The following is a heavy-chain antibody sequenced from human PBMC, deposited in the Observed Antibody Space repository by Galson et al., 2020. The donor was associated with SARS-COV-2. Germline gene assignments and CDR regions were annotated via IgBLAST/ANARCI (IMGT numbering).Heavy chain of an antibody. CDR2: MNPNSGNT. CDR1: GYTFTSYD. D-gene: IGHD2-2*02. CDR3: ARYCSSTSCYTFYYGMDV. J-gene: IGHJ6*02. Sequence: ASVKVSCKASGYTFTSYDINWVRQATGQGLEWMGWMNPNSGNTGYAQKFQGRVTMTRNTSISTAYMELSSLRSEDTAVYYCARYCSSTSCYTFYYGMDVWGQGTTVTVSS. V-gene: IGHV1-8*01.